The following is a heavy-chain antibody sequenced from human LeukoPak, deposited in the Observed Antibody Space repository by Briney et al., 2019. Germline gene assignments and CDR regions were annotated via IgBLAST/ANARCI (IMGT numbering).Heavy chain of an antibody. CDR1: GFTFSNAW. Sequence: GGSLRLSCAASGFTFSNAWMSWVRQAPGKGLEWVGRIKSKADGGTTDYAAPVKGRFTISRDDSKNTLYLQMNSLKTEDTAVYYCTTDQVPYSSSPSFDYWGQGTLVTVSS. D-gene: IGHD6-6*01. CDR2: IKSKADGGTT. V-gene: IGHV3-15*01. J-gene: IGHJ4*02. CDR3: TTDQVPYSSSPSFDY.